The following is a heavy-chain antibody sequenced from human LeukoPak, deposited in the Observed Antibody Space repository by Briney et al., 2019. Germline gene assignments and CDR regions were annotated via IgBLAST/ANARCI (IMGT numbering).Heavy chain of an antibody. V-gene: IGHV3-43*01. CDR3: ARGPNRWWLVSRNWGMDV. CDR2: ISWDESTT. J-gene: IGHJ6*02. CDR1: GLSIGDNS. Sequence: HPGGSLRLSCAASGLSIGDNSMHWVRQAPGKGLEWVSLISWDESTTYYSDSVKGRFTVSRDSSNNSLYLQMNSLRTEDTALYYCARGPNRWWLVSRNWGMDVWGQGTTVTVSS. D-gene: IGHD6-19*01.